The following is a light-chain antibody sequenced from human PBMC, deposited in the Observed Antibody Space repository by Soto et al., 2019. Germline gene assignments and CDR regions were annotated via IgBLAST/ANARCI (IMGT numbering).Light chain of an antibody. CDR2: DVX. V-gene: IGLV2-14*01. Sequence: QSALTQPASVSGSPGQSITISCTGTSSDVGGYNYVSWYQQHPGXAPXXMIXDVXXXXXXXXXXXXGSXSGNXXSXTISGXXXXXXXXXYCXSYTSSSTHVVFGGGTKVTVL. CDR3: XSYTSSSTHVV. CDR1: SSDVGGYNY. J-gene: IGLJ2*01.